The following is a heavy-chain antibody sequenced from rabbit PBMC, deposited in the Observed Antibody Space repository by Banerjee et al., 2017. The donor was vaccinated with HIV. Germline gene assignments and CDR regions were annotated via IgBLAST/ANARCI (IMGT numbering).Heavy chain of an antibody. CDR1: GFDFSNYG. CDR3: ARAGEGGDGYLNL. J-gene: IGHJ4*01. CDR2: IYVASGGGT. D-gene: IGHD5-1*01. Sequence: QEQLVESGGGLVQPGGSLKLSCKASGFDFSNYGVSWVRQAPGKGLEWIACIYVASGGGTKYASWAKGRFTISKTSSTTVTLQMTSLPVADTATYFCARAGEGGDGYLNLWGPGTLVTV. V-gene: IGHV1S45*01.